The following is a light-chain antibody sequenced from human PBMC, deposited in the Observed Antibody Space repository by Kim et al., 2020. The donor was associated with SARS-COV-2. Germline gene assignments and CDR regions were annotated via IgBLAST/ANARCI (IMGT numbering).Light chain of an antibody. Sequence: QSALTQPASVSGSPGQSITISCTGTSSDVGGYNYVSWYQQHPGKAPKLMIYDVSKRPSGVSNRFSGSKSGNTASLTISGLQAEDEADYYCSSDTSSSTYWVFGGGTQLTVL. CDR2: DVS. CDR1: SSDVGGYNY. CDR3: SSDTSSSTYWV. J-gene: IGLJ3*02. V-gene: IGLV2-14*01.